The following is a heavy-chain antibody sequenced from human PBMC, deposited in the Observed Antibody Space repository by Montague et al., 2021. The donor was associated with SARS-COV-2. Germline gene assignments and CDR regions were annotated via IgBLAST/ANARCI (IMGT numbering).Heavy chain of an antibody. CDR3: ARGPHSFRYRYNWFDP. D-gene: IGHD3-16*02. V-gene: IGHV4-34*01. J-gene: IGHJ5*02. CDR1: GGSFSGYY. Sequence: SETLSLTCAVYGGSFSGYYWSWIRQPPGKGLEWIGEINHSGSTNYNPSLKSRVTISVDTSKNQFSLKLSSVTAADTAVYYCARGPHSFRYRYNWFDPWGQGTLVTVSS. CDR2: INHSGST.